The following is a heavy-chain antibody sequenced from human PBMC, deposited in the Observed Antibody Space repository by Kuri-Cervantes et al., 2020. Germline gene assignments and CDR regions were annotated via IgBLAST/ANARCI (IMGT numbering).Heavy chain of an antibody. D-gene: IGHD3-22*01. V-gene: IGHV4-39*01. CDR1: GGSISSSSYY. Sequence: SETLSLTCTVSGGSISSSSYYWGWIRQPPGKGLEWIGSIYYSGSTYYNPSLKSRVTISVDTSKNQFSLKLSSVTAADTAVYYCARVWGFYDSSGYYPNYYYMDVWGKGTTVTVSS. J-gene: IGHJ6*03. CDR3: ARVWGFYDSSGYYPNYYYMDV. CDR2: IYYSGST.